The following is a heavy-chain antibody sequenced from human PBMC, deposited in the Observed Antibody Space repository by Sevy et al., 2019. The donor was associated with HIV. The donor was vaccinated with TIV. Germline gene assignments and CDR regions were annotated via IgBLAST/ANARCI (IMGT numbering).Heavy chain of an antibody. D-gene: IGHD6-19*01. CDR2: IKQDGNEK. Sequence: GGSLRLSCVASGFIFSDYWMTWVRQAPGKGLEWVANIKQDGNEKYYMDSAKGRFTISRDNAKNSVYLQVNSLRAEDTAVYYCAREAVAGRSGPWKADYYYAGMDVWGQGTMVTVSS. J-gene: IGHJ6*02. CDR1: GFIFSDYW. CDR3: AREAVAGRSGPWKADYYYAGMDV. V-gene: IGHV3-7*01.